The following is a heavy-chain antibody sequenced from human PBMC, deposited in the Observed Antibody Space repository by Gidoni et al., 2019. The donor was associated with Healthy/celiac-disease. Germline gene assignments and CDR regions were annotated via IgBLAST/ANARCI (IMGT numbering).Heavy chain of an antibody. CDR3: ARDVSGYDFGVGYFDY. J-gene: IGHJ4*02. CDR2: IIPILGIA. V-gene: IGHV1-69*08. D-gene: IGHD5-12*01. Sequence: QVQLVQSGAEVKKPGSSVKVSCKASGGTFSSYTISWVRQAPGQGLEWMGRIIPILGIANYAQKFQGRVTINADKSTSTAYMELSSLRSEDTAVYYCARDVSGYDFGVGYFDYWGQGTLVTVSS. CDR1: GGTFSSYT.